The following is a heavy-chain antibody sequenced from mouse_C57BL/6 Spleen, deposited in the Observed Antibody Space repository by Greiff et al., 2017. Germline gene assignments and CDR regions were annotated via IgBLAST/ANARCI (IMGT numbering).Heavy chain of an antibody. J-gene: IGHJ1*03. CDR3: ARGEDGYYDWYFDV. D-gene: IGHD2-3*01. CDR1: GYTFTDYY. V-gene: IGHV1-76*01. Sequence: QVQLQQSGAELVRPGASVKLSCKASGYTFTDYYINWVKQRPGQGLEWIARIYPGSGNTYYNEKFKGKATLTAEKSSSTAYMQLSSLTSEDSAVYFCARGEDGYYDWYFDVWGTGTTVTVSS. CDR2: IYPGSGNT.